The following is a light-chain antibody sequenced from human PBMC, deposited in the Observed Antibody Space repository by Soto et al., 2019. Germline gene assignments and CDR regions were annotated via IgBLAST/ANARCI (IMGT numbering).Light chain of an antibody. V-gene: IGLV2-14*01. J-gene: IGLJ1*01. CDR3: SSYTSSSTFYV. CDR2: DVS. Sequence: QSALTQPASVSGSPGQSITISCTGTSSDVGGYNYVSWYQQHPGKAPKLMIYDVSNRPSGVSNRFSGSKSGNTASLTISGLQAEDEADYYCSSYTSSSTFYVLGTGTKVTVL. CDR1: SSDVGGYNY.